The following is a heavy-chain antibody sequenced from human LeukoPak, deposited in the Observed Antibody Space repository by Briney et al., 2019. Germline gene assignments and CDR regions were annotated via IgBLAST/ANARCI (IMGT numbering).Heavy chain of an antibody. CDR1: GFTFSSYA. CDR2: IRGLRDTT. V-gene: IGHV3-23*01. D-gene: IGHD6-19*01. J-gene: IGHJ4*02. CDR3: ARNSPGSGWYPDY. Sequence: GGALRLSCAASGFTFSSYAMSWVREAPGKGLEWGSAIRGLRDTTYYVDSVKGGFTLSRDNSKNTLYLQMNSLRAEDTAVYYCARNSPGSGWYPDYWGQGTLVTVSS.